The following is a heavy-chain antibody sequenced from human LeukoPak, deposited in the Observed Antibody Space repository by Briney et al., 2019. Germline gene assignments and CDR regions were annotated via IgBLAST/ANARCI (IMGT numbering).Heavy chain of an antibody. J-gene: IGHJ6*04. Sequence: GGSLRLSCAVSGFTFSDSYMTWLRQAPGKGLESLSYISSSGSTIYYADSVKGRFTISRDNAKNSLYLQMNSLRAEDTAVYYCAELGITMIGGVWGKGTTVTISS. V-gene: IGHV3-11*04. CDR2: ISSSGSTI. D-gene: IGHD3-10*02. CDR1: GFTFSDSY. CDR3: AELGITMIGGV.